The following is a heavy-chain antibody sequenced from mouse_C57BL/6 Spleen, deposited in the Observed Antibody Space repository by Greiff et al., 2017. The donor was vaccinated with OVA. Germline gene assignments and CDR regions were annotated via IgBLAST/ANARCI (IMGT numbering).Heavy chain of an antibody. CDR1: GYTFTDYE. J-gene: IGHJ3*01. V-gene: IGHV1-15*01. D-gene: IGHD2-1*01. CDR3: SFYGNYEGFAY. Sequence: QVQLQQSGAELVRPGASVTLSCKASGYTFTDYEMHWVKQTPVHGLEWIGAIDPETGGTAYNQKFKGKAILTADKSSSTAYMELRSLTSEDSAVYYCSFYGNYEGFAYWGQGTLVTVSA. CDR2: IDPETGGT.